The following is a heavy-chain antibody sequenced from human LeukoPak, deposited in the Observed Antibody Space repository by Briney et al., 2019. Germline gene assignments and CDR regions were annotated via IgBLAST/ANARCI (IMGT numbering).Heavy chain of an antibody. CDR3: ARDPTIPHDAFDI. V-gene: IGHV3-53*01. CDR2: IYSGGTT. Sequence: QPGGSLRLSCAASGFTVSSNYMSWVRQAPGKGLEWVSVIYSGGTTYYAYSVKGRFAISRDNSKNTLYLQMNSLRAEDTAVYYCARDPTIPHDAFDIWGQGTMVTVSS. D-gene: IGHD1-26*01. CDR1: GFTVSSNY. J-gene: IGHJ3*02.